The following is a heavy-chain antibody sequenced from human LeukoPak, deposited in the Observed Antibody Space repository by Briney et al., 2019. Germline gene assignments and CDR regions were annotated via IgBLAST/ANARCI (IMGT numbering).Heavy chain of an antibody. CDR2: IIPILGIA. D-gene: IGHD5-24*01. J-gene: IGHJ4*02. V-gene: IGHV1-69*02. CDR3: ASTSRRDGYNYDY. CDR1: GGTFSSYT. Sequence: SVKVSCKASGGTFSSYTISWVRQAPGQGLEWMGRIIPILGIANYAQKFQGRVTITADKSTSTACMELSSLRSEDTAVYYCASTSRRDGYNYDYWGQGTLVTVSS.